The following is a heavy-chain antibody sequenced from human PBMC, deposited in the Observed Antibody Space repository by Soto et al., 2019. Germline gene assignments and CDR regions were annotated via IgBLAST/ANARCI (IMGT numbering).Heavy chain of an antibody. CDR2: MCYSGST. CDR1: GGSVTGGGFC. V-gene: IGHV4-31*03. Sequence: SETLSLTCTVSGGSVTGGGFCWSWIRQHPGEGLEFIGYMCYSGSTNYNPSLKSRVAISIDTSKNQFSLTLTFVTAADTAVYYCASRVYGYTFNIWVQVTMVTVS. CDR3: ASRVYGYTFNI. D-gene: IGHD5-12*01. J-gene: IGHJ3*02.